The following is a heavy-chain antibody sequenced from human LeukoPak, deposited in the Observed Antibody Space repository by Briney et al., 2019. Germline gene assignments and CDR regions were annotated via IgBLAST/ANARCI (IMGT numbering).Heavy chain of an antibody. CDR2: IYYSGST. D-gene: IGHD5-12*01. CDR1: GGSISSYY. CDR3: ASLAQWLRFFDY. V-gene: IGHV4-59*08. Sequence: SETLSLTCTVSGGSISSYYWSWIRQPPGKGLEWIGYIYYSGSTNYNPSLKSRVTISVDTSKNQFSLKLSSVTAADTAVYYCASLAQWLRFFDYWGQGTLVTVSS. J-gene: IGHJ4*02.